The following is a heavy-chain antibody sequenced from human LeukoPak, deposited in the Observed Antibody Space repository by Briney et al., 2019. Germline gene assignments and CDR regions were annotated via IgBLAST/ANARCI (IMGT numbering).Heavy chain of an antibody. Sequence: PSETLSLTCAVYGGSFSGYYWSWIRQPPGKGLEWIGEINHSGSTNYNPSLKSRVTISVDTSKNQFSLKLSSVTAADTAVYYCAVLYYYGSGSSNNWFDPWGQGTLVTVSS. CDR2: INHSGST. V-gene: IGHV4-34*01. CDR1: GGSFSGYY. CDR3: AVLYYYGSGSSNNWFDP. J-gene: IGHJ5*02. D-gene: IGHD3-10*01.